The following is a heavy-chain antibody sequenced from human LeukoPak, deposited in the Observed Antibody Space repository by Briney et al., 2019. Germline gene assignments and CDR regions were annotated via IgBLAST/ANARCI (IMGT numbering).Heavy chain of an antibody. V-gene: IGHV4-59*01. D-gene: IGHD2-15*01. CDR1: GGYISSYY. Sequence: SETLSLTCTVSGGYISSYYWSWIRQPPGKGLEWIGYTYYSGSTNYNPYLKSRVTISVDTSKNQFSLKLSSVTAADTAVYYCSRAPLGWYLDYWGQGTLVTVSS. CDR2: TYYSGST. CDR3: SRAPLGWYLDY. J-gene: IGHJ4*02.